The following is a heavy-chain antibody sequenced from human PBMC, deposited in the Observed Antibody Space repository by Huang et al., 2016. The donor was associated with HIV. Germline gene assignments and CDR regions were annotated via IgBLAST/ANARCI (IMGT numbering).Heavy chain of an antibody. CDR2: SKSDGSST. V-gene: IGHV3-74*01. CDR3: ARGSRQGKYCYGSGTAY. Sequence: EVQLVESGGGLVQPGGSLRLSCAASGFTFSSYWMHWVRQVPGKGLVWVAHSKSDGSSTSYADSVKGRITISRDNAKNTLYLQMNSLRAEDTAVYYCARGSRQGKYCYGSGTAYWGQGTLVTVSS. D-gene: IGHD3-10*01. J-gene: IGHJ4*02. CDR1: GFTFSSYW.